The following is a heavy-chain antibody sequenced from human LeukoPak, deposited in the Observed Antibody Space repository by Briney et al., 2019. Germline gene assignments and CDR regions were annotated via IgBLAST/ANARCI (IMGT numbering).Heavy chain of an antibody. CDR2: IYYSGST. V-gene: IGHV4-4*07. CDR3: VKRMLDFWCPEINWFDP. D-gene: IGHD3-3*01. CDR1: GGSISSYY. Sequence: SETLSLTCTVSGGSISSYYWSWIRQPAGKGLEWIGRIYYSGSTNYNPSLNSRVTISVDTSKNQFSLKLSSVPAENTAQYYCVKRMLDFWCPEINWFDPWRQGTLVSV. J-gene: IGHJ5*02.